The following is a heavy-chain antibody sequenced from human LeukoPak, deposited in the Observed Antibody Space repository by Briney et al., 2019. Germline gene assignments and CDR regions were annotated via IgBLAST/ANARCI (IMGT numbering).Heavy chain of an antibody. D-gene: IGHD6-13*01. CDR1: GFMFSDYG. V-gene: IGHV3-30*02. CDR2: IPYDASDK. CDR3: ARGCVRSWFFDY. Sequence: PGGSLRLSCVASGFMFSDYGMHWVRQAPGKGLEWVAFIPYDASDKYYADSVKGRFTISRDNSKNTLYLQMNSLRAEDTAVYYCARGCVRSWFFDYWGQGTLVTVSS. J-gene: IGHJ4*02.